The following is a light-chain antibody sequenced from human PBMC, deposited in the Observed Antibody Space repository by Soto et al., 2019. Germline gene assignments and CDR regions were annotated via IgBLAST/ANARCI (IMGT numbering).Light chain of an antibody. CDR1: QDINNS. CDR2: DAS. J-gene: IGKJ4*01. Sequence: DIQMTQSLSSLSASVGDRVTITCQASQDINNSLNWYQQRPGEAPKLLVYDASILEAGVPSRFSGRGFGTTFTLTISSLQPEGLATYFCQQFDKLPLTFGGGTKLELK. V-gene: IGKV1-33*01. CDR3: QQFDKLPLT.